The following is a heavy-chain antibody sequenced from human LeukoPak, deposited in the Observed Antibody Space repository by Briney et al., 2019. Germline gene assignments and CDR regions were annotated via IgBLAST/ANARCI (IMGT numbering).Heavy chain of an antibody. D-gene: IGHD4-23*01. CDR3: ARVYYGGNPYFDY. V-gene: IGHV4-38-2*02. J-gene: IGHJ4*02. Sequence: PSETLSLTCTVSGYSISSGYYWDWIRQPPGKGLEWIGGIYHSGSTYYNPSLKSRATMSVDTSKNQFSLKLRSVTAADTAVYYCARVYYGGNPYFDYWGQGTLVTVSS. CDR1: GYSISSGYY. CDR2: IYHSGST.